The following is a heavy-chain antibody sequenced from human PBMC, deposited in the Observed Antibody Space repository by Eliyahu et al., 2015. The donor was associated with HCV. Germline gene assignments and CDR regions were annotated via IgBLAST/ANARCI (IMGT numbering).Heavy chain of an antibody. CDR1: GFTFTYFA. D-gene: IGHD1-26*01. CDR3: AKSGRQSRLGIDY. Sequence: EVQLLESGXGLVPPXGSLXLSXPAPGFTFTYFAMGWVRXAPGKGLEXVSSFGTSGGTYYADSVKGRFTISRDNSRSTLILQMNSLRAEDTAVYYCAKSGRQSRLGIDYWGRGTLVTVSS. CDR2: FGTSGGT. V-gene: IGHV3-23*01. J-gene: IGHJ4*02.